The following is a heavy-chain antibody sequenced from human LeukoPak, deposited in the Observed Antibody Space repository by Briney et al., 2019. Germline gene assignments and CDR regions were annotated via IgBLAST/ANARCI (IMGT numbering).Heavy chain of an antibody. CDR2: ISYDGSNK. Sequence: PGGSLRLSCEASGFTFSSYAMHWVHQAPGKGLEWVAVISYDGSNKYYADSVKGRFTISRDNSKNTLYLQMNSLRAEDTAVYYCARGASRNYYDSSGYRLLFDYWGQGTLVTVSS. J-gene: IGHJ4*02. CDR3: ARGASRNYYDSSGYRLLFDY. V-gene: IGHV3-30-3*01. D-gene: IGHD3-22*01. CDR1: GFTFSSYA.